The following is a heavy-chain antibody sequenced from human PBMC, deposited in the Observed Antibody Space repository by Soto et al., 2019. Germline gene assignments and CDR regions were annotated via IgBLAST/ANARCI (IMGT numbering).Heavy chain of an antibody. CDR3: ARALDGSSRYSWFDP. CDR1: GYTFTGYY. Sequence: ASVMVSGKASGYTFTGYYMHWVRQAPGQGLEWMGWINPNSGGTNYAQKFQGRVTMTRDTSISTAYMELSRLRSDDTAVYYCARALDGSSRYSWFDPWGQGTLVTVSS. CDR2: INPNSGGT. D-gene: IGHD6-13*01. V-gene: IGHV1-2*02. J-gene: IGHJ5*02.